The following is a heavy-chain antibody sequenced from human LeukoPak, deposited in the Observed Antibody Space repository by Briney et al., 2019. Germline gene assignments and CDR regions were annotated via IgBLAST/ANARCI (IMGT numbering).Heavy chain of an antibody. D-gene: IGHD5-12*01. CDR1: GGSISSSSYY. Sequence: PSETLSLTCTVSGGSISSSSYYWGWIRQPPGKGLEWIGSIYYSGSTYYNPSLKSRVTISVDTSKNQFSLKLSSVTAPDTAVYYCARPSELRSVFDYWGQGTLVTVSS. V-gene: IGHV4-39*01. J-gene: IGHJ4*02. CDR2: IYYSGST. CDR3: ARPSELRSVFDY.